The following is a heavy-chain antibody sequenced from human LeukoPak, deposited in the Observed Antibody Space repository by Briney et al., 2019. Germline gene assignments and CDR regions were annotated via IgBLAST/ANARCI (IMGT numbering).Heavy chain of an antibody. Sequence: PGGSLRLSCAASGFTFSSYSMNWVRQAPGKGLEWVSFISSSRSYIYYADSVKGRFTISRDNAKNSLYLQMNSLRAEDTAVYYCAKDGFRSHIVATGRGLLSYWGQGTLVTVSS. CDR1: GFTFSSYS. CDR2: ISSSRSYI. V-gene: IGHV3-21*01. CDR3: AKDGFRSHIVATGRGLLSY. D-gene: IGHD5-12*01. J-gene: IGHJ4*02.